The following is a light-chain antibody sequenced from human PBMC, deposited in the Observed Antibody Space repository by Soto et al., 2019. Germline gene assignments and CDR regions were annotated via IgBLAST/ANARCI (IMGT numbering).Light chain of an antibody. V-gene: IGKV1-5*03. Sequence: DIQMTQSPSTLSASVGDRVTITCRASQSISSWLAWYQQKPGKAPKLLIYKASSLESGVPSRFSGSGSGTAFTLPISSLQPDDFATYYCQQYNSYPFTFGPGTKVDIK. CDR2: KAS. CDR1: QSISSW. CDR3: QQYNSYPFT. J-gene: IGKJ3*01.